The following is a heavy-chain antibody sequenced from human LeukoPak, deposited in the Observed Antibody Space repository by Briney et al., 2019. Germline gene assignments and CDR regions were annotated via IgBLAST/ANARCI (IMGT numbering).Heavy chain of an antibody. D-gene: IGHD3-3*01. Sequence: SETLSLTCAVYGGSFSGYYWSWIRPPPGKGLEWIGEINHSGGTNYNPSLKSRVTISVGTSKNQSSLKLSSETAADTAVYYCARGRSYDFWSGYYKWSPSPRRETAFAIWSQGTTATVYS. CDR3: ARGRSYDFWSGYYKWSPSPRRETAFAI. J-gene: IGHJ3*02. V-gene: IGHV4-34*01. CDR2: INHSGGT. CDR1: GGSFSGYY.